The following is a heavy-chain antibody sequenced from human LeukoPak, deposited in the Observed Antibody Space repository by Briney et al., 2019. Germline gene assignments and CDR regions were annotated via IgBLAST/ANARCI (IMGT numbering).Heavy chain of an antibody. V-gene: IGHV3-53*01. J-gene: IGHJ6*02. D-gene: IGHD5-18*01. Sequence: PGGSLRLSCAASGLTVSSNYMSWVRQAPGKGLEWVPVIYSGGSTYYADSVKGRFTISRDNSKNTLYLQMNSLRAEDTAVYYCARDQEYSYGYLYGMDVWGQVTTVTVSS. CDR3: ARDQEYSYGYLYGMDV. CDR2: IYSGGST. CDR1: GLTVSSNY.